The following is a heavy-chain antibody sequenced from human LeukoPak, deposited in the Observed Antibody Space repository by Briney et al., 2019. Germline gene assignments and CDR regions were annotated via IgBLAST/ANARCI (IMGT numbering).Heavy chain of an antibody. CDR2: ISSSSSYI. D-gene: IGHD6-13*01. Sequence: PGGSLRLSCAASGFTFSSYSMNWVRQAPGEGLEWVSSISSSSSYIYYADSVKGRFTISRDNAKNSLYLQMNSLRAEDTAVYYCARTGIAAAAPGGNWFDPWGQGTLVTVSS. V-gene: IGHV3-21*01. J-gene: IGHJ5*02. CDR3: ARTGIAAAAPGGNWFDP. CDR1: GFTFSSYS.